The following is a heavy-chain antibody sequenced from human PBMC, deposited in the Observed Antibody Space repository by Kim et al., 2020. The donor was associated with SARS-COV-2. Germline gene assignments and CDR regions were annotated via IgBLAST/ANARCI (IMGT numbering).Heavy chain of an antibody. CDR3: ARGIFRDGFDV. Sequence: GGSLRLSCAASGFRSTNYYVNWVRQRPGKGLEWVSRINNDGGVAHYADSVRDRFTMSRDSADNTVYLQMNSLSAEDTAVYFCARGIFRDGFDVWGQGTTVSVSS. J-gene: IGHJ6*02. D-gene: IGHD2-15*01. CDR1: GFRSTNYY. V-gene: IGHV3-74*01. CDR2: INNDGGVA.